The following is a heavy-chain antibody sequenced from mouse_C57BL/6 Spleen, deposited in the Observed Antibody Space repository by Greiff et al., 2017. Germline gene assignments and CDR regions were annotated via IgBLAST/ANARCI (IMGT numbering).Heavy chain of an antibody. CDR3: AKRAGYYGYFDV. CDR2: IWRGGST. D-gene: IGHD2-2*01. V-gene: IGHV2-5*01. CDR1: GFSLTSYG. J-gene: IGHJ1*03. Sequence: VKVVESGPGLVQPSQSLSITCTVSGFSLTSYGVHWVRQSPGKGLEWLGVIWRGGSTDYNEAFMSRLSITKDHSKSQVFFKMNSLQADDTALYYCAKRAGYYGYFDVWGTGTTVTVSS.